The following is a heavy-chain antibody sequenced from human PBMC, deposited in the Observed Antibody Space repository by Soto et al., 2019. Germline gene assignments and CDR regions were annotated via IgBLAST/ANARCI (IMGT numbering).Heavy chain of an antibody. J-gene: IGHJ5*02. Sequence: WVRQPPCKGLEWVSGIRWNSGTIGYADSVKVRFTISRDNAKNSLYLQMKGLRAEDTALYYCAKAQYSAYDNSGDNWFDAWGPGILVTAPQ. V-gene: IGHV3-9*01. CDR2: IRWNSGTI. D-gene: IGHD5-12*01. CDR3: AKAQYSAYDNSGDNWFDA.